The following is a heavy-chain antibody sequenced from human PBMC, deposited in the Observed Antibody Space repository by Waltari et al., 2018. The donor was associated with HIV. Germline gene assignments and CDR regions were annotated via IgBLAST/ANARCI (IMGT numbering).Heavy chain of an antibody. V-gene: IGHV4-34*01. D-gene: IGHD4-17*01. CDR1: GGSFSGYY. J-gene: IGHJ6*01. CDR3: ARDSVPSFDYGDYYYYGMDV. Sequence: QVQLQQWGAGLLRPSETLSLTCAVYGGSFSGYYWSWIRQAPGKGLEWIGEINHSGSSNRNPSLKSRVTISVDTSKNQFSLRVRSVTAADTAVYYCARDSVPSFDYGDYYYYGMDVWSRGTTVTVSS. CDR2: INHSGSS.